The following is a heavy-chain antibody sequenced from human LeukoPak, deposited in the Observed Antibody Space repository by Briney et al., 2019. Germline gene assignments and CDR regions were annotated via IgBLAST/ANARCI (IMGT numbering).Heavy chain of an antibody. CDR1: GGSISGSRYY. D-gene: IGHD6-13*01. CDR3: ARTISGWYYFDY. CDR2: INYSGRT. Sequence: PSETLSLTCTASGGSISGSRYYWSWIRQPPGKGLEWIGYINYSGRTDYNPSLKGRVTISVDTSKNQFSLKLSSVTAADTAVFYCARTISGWYYFDYWGQGTLVTVSS. J-gene: IGHJ4*02. V-gene: IGHV4-61*05.